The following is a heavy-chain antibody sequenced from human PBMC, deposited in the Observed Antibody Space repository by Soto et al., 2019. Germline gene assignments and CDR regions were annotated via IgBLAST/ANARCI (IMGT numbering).Heavy chain of an antibody. CDR1: GYTFTSYA. V-gene: IGHV1-3*01. D-gene: IGHD3-16*01. Sequence: QVQLVQSGAEVKKPGASVKVSCKASGYTFTSYAMHWVRQAPGQRLEWMGWINAGNGNTKYSQKFQGRVTITRDTAASTAYMELSSLRSEDTAVYYCARGEFLSYDDYWGQGTLVSVSS. CDR3: ARGEFLSYDDY. CDR2: INAGNGNT. J-gene: IGHJ4*02.